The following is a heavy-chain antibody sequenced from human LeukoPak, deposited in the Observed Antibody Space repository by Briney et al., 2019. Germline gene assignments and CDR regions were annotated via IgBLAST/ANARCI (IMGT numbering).Heavy chain of an antibody. CDR3: ARVGESGHDFDY. Sequence: GGSLRLSCAASGFTFSSYSMNWVRQAPGKGLEWVSSISSRSSYISYADSVKGRFTISRDNAKNSLYLQMNSLRAEDTAVYYCARVGESGHDFDYWGQGTLVTVSS. D-gene: IGHD5-12*01. J-gene: IGHJ4*02. CDR1: GFTFSSYS. V-gene: IGHV3-21*04. CDR2: ISSRSSYI.